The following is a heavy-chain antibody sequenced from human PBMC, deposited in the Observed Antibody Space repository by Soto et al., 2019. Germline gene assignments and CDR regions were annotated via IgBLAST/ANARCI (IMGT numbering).Heavy chain of an antibody. V-gene: IGHV4-59*12. D-gene: IGHD3-22*01. Sequence: PSETLSLTCTVSGGSISSYYWSWIRQPPGKALEWIGYIYHSGSTNYNPSLKSRVTISVDTSKNQFSLKLNSVTAADTAVYYCARVRREYDSSGPVDYWGQGTLVTVSS. J-gene: IGHJ4*02. CDR1: GGSISSYY. CDR2: IYHSGST. CDR3: ARVRREYDSSGPVDY.